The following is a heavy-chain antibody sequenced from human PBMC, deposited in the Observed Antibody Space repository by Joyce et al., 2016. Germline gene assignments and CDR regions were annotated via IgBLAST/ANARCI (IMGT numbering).Heavy chain of an antibody. J-gene: IGHJ4*02. V-gene: IGHV1-2*06. Sequence: QVQVVQSGAEVKKPGASVKVSCRASGYPFTDYSIHWVRQAPGQGLECMGRINPKSGDTNYAQNFQGRVTMTRDTYINTAYMELSSLRSDDTAVYYCARGDLLDWGQGTLVTVSS. CDR2: INPKSGDT. D-gene: IGHD2-8*02. CDR3: ARGDLLD. CDR1: GYPFTDYS.